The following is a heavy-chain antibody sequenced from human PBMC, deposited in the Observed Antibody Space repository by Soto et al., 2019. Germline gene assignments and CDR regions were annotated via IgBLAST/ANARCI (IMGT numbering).Heavy chain of an antibody. V-gene: IGHV1-18*01. CDR1: RYTFTHDG. Sequence: ALVIVSCQCSRYTFTHDGISWLRQAGGQGLEGMGWISDYNGKTNDAQKLKGTITMTTNTSTRKAYMELRSLRSEDTSVYYRVRELPNFEWYYWGQGTLVTVSS. J-gene: IGHJ4*02. D-gene: IGHD3-9*01. CDR2: ISDYNGKT. CDR3: VRELPNFEWYY.